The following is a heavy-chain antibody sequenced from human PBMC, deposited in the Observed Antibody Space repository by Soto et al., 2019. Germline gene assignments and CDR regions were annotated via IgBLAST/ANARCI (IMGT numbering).Heavy chain of an antibody. Sequence: EVQLLESGGGSVQPGGSLRLSCVASGHTFQNYAMTWVRQAPGKGLEWVSGISGGGGSTYYADSVRGRFTISRDDSKNTLYLQMSSLRAEDTAVYYCAKVSRGIGVVPVALNWGQGTLVTVSS. D-gene: IGHD2-2*01. CDR2: ISGGGGST. V-gene: IGHV3-23*01. CDR1: GHTFQNYA. CDR3: AKVSRGIGVVPVALN. J-gene: IGHJ4*02.